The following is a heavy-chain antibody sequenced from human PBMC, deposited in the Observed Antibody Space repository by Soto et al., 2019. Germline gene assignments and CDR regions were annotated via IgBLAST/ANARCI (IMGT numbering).Heavy chain of an antibody. J-gene: IGHJ4*02. CDR1: GYTFTSYG. Sequence: GASVKVSCKASGYTFTSYGIIWVRQAPGQGLEWMGWISAYNGNTNYAQKLQGRVTMTTDTSTSTAYMELRSLRSDDTAVYYCARDRYCSGGSCSHFDYWGQGTLVTVSS. V-gene: IGHV1-18*01. CDR3: ARDRYCSGGSCSHFDY. CDR2: ISAYNGNT. D-gene: IGHD2-15*01.